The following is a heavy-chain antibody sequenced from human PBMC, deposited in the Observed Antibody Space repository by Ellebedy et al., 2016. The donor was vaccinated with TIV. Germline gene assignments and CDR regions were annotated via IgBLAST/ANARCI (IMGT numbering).Heavy chain of an antibody. V-gene: IGHV4-34*01. CDR1: GASFSHYY. Sequence: SETLSLTXAVYGASFSHYYWTWIHQSPGKGLEWIGEINHSGSSNHNPSLKSRVTLSVDRSKNHFSLKLNSVTAADTAVYYCARGRGGAYSIPFDYWGQGTLVTVSS. J-gene: IGHJ4*02. CDR2: INHSGSS. D-gene: IGHD2-21*01. CDR3: ARGRGGAYSIPFDY.